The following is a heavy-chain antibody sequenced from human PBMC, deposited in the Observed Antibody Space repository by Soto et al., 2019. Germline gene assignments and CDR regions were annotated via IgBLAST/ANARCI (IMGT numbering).Heavy chain of an antibody. CDR2: IYDSGST. D-gene: IGHD4-17*01. J-gene: IGHJ6*04. CDR1: GGSISSSSYY. V-gene: IGHV4-39*01. Sequence: PSETLSLTCTVSGGSISSSSYYWGWMRQPPGKGLEWIGSIYDSGSTYYNPSLKSRVTIPGARAKNQFSLKLFSVTAADTAVYYCARLIARRGYGDYFWNCGMDVWGEGTMVTVYS. CDR3: ARLIARRGYGDYFWNCGMDV.